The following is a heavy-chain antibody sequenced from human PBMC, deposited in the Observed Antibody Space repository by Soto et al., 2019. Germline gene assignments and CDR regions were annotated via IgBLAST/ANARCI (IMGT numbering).Heavy chain of an antibody. J-gene: IGHJ4*02. CDR2: INHSGST. Sequence: PSETLSLTCTVYGGSFSGYYWSWIRQPPGKGLEWIGEINHSGSTNYNPSLKSRVTISVDTSKNQFSLKLSSVTAADTAVYYCAKSLRTSLDYWGQGTLVTVSS. CDR3: AKSLRTSLDY. D-gene: IGHD3-16*02. V-gene: IGHV4-34*01. CDR1: GGSFSGYY.